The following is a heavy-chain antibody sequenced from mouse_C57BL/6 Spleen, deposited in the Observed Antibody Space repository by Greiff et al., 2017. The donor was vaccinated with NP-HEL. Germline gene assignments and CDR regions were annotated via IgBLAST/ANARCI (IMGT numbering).Heavy chain of an antibody. CDR3: ARGGDGYYFDY. V-gene: IGHV1-81*01. D-gene: IGHD2-3*01. J-gene: IGHJ2*01. CDR2: IYPRSGNT. Sequence: VMLVESGAELARPGASVKLSCKASGYTFTSYGISWVKQRTGQGLEWIGEIYPRSGNTYYNEKFKGKATLTADKSSSTAYMELRSLTSEDSAVYFCARGGDGYYFDYWGQGTTLTVSS. CDR1: GYTFTSYG.